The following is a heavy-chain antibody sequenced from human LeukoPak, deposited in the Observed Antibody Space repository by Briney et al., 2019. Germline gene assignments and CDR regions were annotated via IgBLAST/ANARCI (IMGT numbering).Heavy chain of an antibody. V-gene: IGHV3-23*01. CDR3: ARAPDGHERGIYGDAFDV. D-gene: IGHD4-17*01. J-gene: IGHJ3*01. CDR2: IRGSGDRT. Sequence: PGGSLRLSCAASGFTFSSYAMSWVRQAPGKGLEWVSLIRGSGDRTYYADSVKGRFTISRDSSKNTVFLQMSSLGADDTAVYYCARAPDGHERGIYGDAFDVWGQGTTVTVSS. CDR1: GFTFSSYA.